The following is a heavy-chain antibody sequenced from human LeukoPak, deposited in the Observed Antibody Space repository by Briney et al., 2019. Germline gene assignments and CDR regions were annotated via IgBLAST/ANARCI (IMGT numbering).Heavy chain of an antibody. V-gene: IGHV3-33*01. J-gene: IGHJ6*02. Sequence: GRSLRLSCAASGFTFGSYGMHWVRQAPGKGLEWVALIWHDGRNKYYADSVKGRFTISRDNSKNALYLQMNSLRSEDTAVYYCARLYCSGGSCYSGYYGMDVWGQGTTVTVSS. CDR2: IWHDGRNK. CDR1: GFTFGSYG. CDR3: ARLYCSGGSCYSGYYGMDV. D-gene: IGHD2-15*01.